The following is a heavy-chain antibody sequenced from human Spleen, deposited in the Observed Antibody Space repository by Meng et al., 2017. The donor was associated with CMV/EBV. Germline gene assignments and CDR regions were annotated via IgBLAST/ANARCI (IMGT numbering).Heavy chain of an antibody. CDR3: SCRIASGQVF. V-gene: IGHV3-73*01. Sequence: CAGSGFLFSASAIQWVRQAPGKGLEWVGRIRSITNNSVPAYGAPVKGRFAISRDDSKNTAYLQMNSLKAEDTAVYFCSCRIASGQVFWGQGTLVTVSS. CDR1: GFLFSASA. D-gene: IGHD2-15*01. CDR2: IRSITNNSVP. J-gene: IGHJ4*02.